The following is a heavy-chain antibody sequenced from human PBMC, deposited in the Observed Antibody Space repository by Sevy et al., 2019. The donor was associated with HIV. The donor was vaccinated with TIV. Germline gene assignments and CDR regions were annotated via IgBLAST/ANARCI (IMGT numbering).Heavy chain of an antibody. D-gene: IGHD3-10*01. J-gene: IGHJ4*02. V-gene: IGHV3-21*01. CDR1: GFTFSSYN. Sequence: GGSLRLSCAASGFTFSSYNMNWVRQAPGKGLEWVSSISSGSSYIYYADSVKGRFTIARDNAKNSLYLQMNSLRAEDTAVYYCARDGAYYVSGGYGYWGQGTLVTVSS. CDR2: ISSGSSYI. CDR3: ARDGAYYVSGGYGY.